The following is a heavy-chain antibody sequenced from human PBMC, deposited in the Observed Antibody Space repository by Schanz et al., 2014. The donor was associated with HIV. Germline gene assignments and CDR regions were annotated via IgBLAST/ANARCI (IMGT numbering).Heavy chain of an antibody. J-gene: IGHJ4*02. V-gene: IGHV3-33*01. CDR2: TWHDGSNE. CDR1: GFSFSTYD. D-gene: IGHD4-17*01. Sequence: VQLVESGGGVVQPGRSLRLSCAASGFSFSTYDMHWVRQAPGKGLEWVTFTWHDGSNEYYADSVKGRFTISRDNSKNTLYLHMNSLRAEDTAVYGCARQGLRFSFWLDYWGQGTPVTVS. CDR3: ARQGLRFSFWLDY.